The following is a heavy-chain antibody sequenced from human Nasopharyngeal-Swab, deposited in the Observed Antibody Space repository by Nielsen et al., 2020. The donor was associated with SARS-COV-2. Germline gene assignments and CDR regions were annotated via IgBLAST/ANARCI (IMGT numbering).Heavy chain of an antibody. CDR3: AREEAMVNYYYYGMDV. J-gene: IGHJ6*02. V-gene: IGHV3-21*01. D-gene: IGHD5-18*01. CDR1: GFTFSSYS. CDR2: ISSSSRYI. Sequence: GASLTISCAASGFTFSSYSMNWVRQAPGKGLEWVSSISSSSRYIYYADSVKGRFTISRDNAKNSLYLQMNSLRAEDTAVYYCAREEAMVNYYYYGMDVWGQGTTVTVSS.